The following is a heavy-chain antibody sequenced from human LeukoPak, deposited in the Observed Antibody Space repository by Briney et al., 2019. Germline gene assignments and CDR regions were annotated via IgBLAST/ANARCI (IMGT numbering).Heavy chain of an antibody. V-gene: IGHV3-74*01. CDR3: TRGRRGTYNAFDI. D-gene: IGHD1-26*01. Sequence: PGGSLRLSCAASGFSFNSYWMHWVRHAPGKGLVWVSRSNSDGSSTIYADSVKGRFTISRDNAKNTLYLQMNSLRDDDTAVYYCTRGRRGTYNAFDIWGQGTMVTVSS. J-gene: IGHJ3*02. CDR1: GFSFNSYW. CDR2: SNSDGSST.